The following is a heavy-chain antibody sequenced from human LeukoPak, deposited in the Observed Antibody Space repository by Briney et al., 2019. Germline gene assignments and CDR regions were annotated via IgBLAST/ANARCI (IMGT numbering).Heavy chain of an antibody. CDR2: IYYSGST. CDR3: ARDHGGYSSGYLDAFDI. Sequence: PSETLSLTCTVSGGSISSSSYYWGWIRQPPGKGLEWIGSIYYSGSTYYNPSLKSRVTISVDTSKNQFSLKLSSVTAADTAVYYCARDHGGYSSGYLDAFDIWGQGTMVTVSS. V-gene: IGHV4-39*07. CDR1: GGSISSSSYY. J-gene: IGHJ3*02. D-gene: IGHD3-22*01.